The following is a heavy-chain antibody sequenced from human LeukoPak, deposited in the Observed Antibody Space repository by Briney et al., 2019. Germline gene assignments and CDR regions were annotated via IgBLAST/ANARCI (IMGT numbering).Heavy chain of an antibody. J-gene: IGHJ6*03. CDR3: AKATGGHSFYYYMDV. D-gene: IGHD4-23*01. CDR1: GFTFSSYA. V-gene: IGHV3-23*01. CDR2: ISGSGGST. Sequence: PGGSLRLSCAASGFTFSSYAMSWVRQAPGKGLEWVSAISGSGGSTYYADSVKGRFTISRDNSKNTLYLQMNSLRAEDTAVYYCAKATGGHSFYYYMDVWAKGPRSPSP.